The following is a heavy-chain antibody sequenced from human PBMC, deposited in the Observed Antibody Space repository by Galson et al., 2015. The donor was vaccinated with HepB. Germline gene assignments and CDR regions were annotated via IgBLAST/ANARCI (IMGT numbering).Heavy chain of an antibody. CDR3: ATGAGDFDH. J-gene: IGHJ4*02. CDR2: IWYDGTNK. Sequence: SLRLSCAASGFTFSSYGLHWVRQAPGKGLEWVSVIWYDGTNKYYADSVKGRFTISRDNSKSTLYLQMNSLRAEDTAVYYCATGAGDFDHWGQGTRVTVSS. CDR1: GFTFSSYG. D-gene: IGHD4/OR15-4a*01. V-gene: IGHV3-33*01.